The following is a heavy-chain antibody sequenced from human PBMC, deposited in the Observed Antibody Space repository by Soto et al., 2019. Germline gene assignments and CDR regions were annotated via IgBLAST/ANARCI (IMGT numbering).Heavy chain of an antibody. CDR1: GGTFNTYA. CDR2: ISPMFGAA. D-gene: IGHD3-10*01. V-gene: IGHV1-69*19. Sequence: QVQLVQSGAEMKKPGSSVKVSCQSSGGTFNTYAMNWVRQAPGQGPERMGDISPMFGAANYAPKFQGRVTITADESTGTSYMQLCSLTSEDTALYFCAREVQVHTPAFVYWGQGTLVTVSS. CDR3: AREVQVHTPAFVY. J-gene: IGHJ4*02.